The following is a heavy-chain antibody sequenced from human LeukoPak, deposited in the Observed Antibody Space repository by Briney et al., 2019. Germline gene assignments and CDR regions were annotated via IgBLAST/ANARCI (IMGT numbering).Heavy chain of an antibody. J-gene: IGHJ4*02. D-gene: IGHD3-22*01. CDR2: ISAYNGNT. CDR3: AREVYYDSSGYYSLDY. CDR1: GGTFSSYA. Sequence: ASVKVSCKASGGTFSSYAISWVRQAPGQGLEWMGWISAYNGNTNYAQKLQGRVTMTTDTSTSTAYMELRSLRSDDTAVYYCAREVYYDSSGYYSLDYWGQGTLVTVSS. V-gene: IGHV1-18*01.